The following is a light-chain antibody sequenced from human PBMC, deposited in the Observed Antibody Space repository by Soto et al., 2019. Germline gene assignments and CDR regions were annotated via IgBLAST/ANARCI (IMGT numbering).Light chain of an antibody. J-gene: IGKJ2*01. Sequence: EIVLTQSPGTLSLSPGERATLSCRASQSVGTSYLAWYQQRPGQAPRLLLYGASSRATGIPDRFSGSGSGTDFTLTINRLEPEEFAGYYCQKYGSSPPYTFGQVTKLEIK. CDR1: QSVGTSY. CDR3: QKYGSSPPYT. V-gene: IGKV3-20*01. CDR2: GAS.